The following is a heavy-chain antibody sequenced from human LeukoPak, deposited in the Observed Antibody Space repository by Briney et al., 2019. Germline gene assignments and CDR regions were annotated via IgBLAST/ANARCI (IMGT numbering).Heavy chain of an antibody. CDR2: IYYSGST. D-gene: IGHD6-19*01. J-gene: IGHJ4*02. CDR3: ARSSSYSCGNDY. Sequence: SETLSLTCTVPGGSISSYYWSWIRQPPGKGLEWIGYIYYSGSTNYNPSLKSRVTISVDTSKNQFSLKLSSVTAADTAVYYCARSSSYSCGNDYWGQGTLVTVSS. V-gene: IGHV4-59*01. CDR1: GGSISSYY.